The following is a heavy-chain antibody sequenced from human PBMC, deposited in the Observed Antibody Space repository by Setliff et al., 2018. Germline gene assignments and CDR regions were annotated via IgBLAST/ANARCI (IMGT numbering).Heavy chain of an antibody. J-gene: IGHJ4*02. V-gene: IGHV4-39*07. Sequence: SETLSLTCTVSGGSISTNSYYWGWIRQPPGKGLEWIGSMYFSGSTYYNPSLKSRVTISIDKSKNQFSLKMSSVTAADTAVYYCARAPRYFDPTGSYFDSWGQGILVTVSS. CDR1: GGSISTNSYY. CDR2: MYFSGST. CDR3: ARAPRYFDPTGSYFDS. D-gene: IGHD3-9*01.